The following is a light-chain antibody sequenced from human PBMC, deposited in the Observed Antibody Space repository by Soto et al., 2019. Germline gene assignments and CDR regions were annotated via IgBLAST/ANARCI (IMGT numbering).Light chain of an antibody. V-gene: IGKV1-5*03. Sequence: DIQMTQSPSTLSASVGDRVTITCRASQSISSWLAWYQQKPGKAPKLLIYEASSSEIGVPPRFSGSGFGTECTLTISSLQPDDFATYYCQHYKESSTFGQGTRLEIK. CDR1: QSISSW. CDR2: EAS. CDR3: QHYKESST. J-gene: IGKJ1*01.